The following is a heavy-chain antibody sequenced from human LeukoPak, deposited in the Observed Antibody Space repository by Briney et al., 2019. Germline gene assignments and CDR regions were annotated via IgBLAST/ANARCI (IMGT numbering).Heavy chain of an antibody. CDR1: GFTFDDYT. V-gene: IGHV3-43*01. D-gene: IGHD6-19*01. CDR3: AKDFRAPYSSGWYSDAFDI. CDR2: ISWDGGST. J-gene: IGHJ3*02. Sequence: GSLRLSCAASGFTFDDYTMHWVRQAPGKGLEWVSLISWDGGSTYYADSVKGRFTISRDNSKNSLYLQMNSLRTEDTAMYYCAKDFRAPYSSGWYSDAFDIWGQGTMVTVSS.